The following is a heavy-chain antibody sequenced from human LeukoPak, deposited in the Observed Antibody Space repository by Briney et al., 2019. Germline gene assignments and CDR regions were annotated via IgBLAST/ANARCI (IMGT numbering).Heavy chain of an antibody. J-gene: IGHJ4*02. Sequence: SGGSLRLSCAASGFTFDDYAMHWVRQAPGKGLEWVSGISWNSGSIGYADSVKGRFTIPRDNAKNSLYLQMNSLRAEDTALYYCAKESGRGSYLDWGQGTLVTVSS. D-gene: IGHD1-26*01. V-gene: IGHV3-9*01. CDR2: ISWNSGSI. CDR3: AKESGRGSYLD. CDR1: GFTFDDYA.